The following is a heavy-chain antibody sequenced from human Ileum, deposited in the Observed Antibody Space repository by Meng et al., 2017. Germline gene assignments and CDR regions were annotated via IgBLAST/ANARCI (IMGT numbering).Heavy chain of an antibody. V-gene: IGHV1-2*06. CDR2: INPNKGAT. CDR1: GYTFSDYY. Sequence: ASVKVSCKASGYTFSDYYVHWVRQAPGQGLEWMGRINPNKGATNYAQSFQGRLTVTRDSSISTVYMELSSLTSDDTAVYYCARDLSRIPPPGRFKSYYFYYGLDVWGQGTTVTVSS. J-gene: IGHJ6*02. D-gene: IGHD6-13*01. CDR3: ARDLSRIPPPGRFKSYYFYYGLDV.